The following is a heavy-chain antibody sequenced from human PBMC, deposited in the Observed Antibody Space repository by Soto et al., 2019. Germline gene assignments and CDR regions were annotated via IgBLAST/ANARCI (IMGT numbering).Heavy chain of an antibody. Sequence: GASVKVSCKASGYTFTSYGISWVRQAPGQGLEWMGWISAYNGNTNYAQKLQGRVTMTTDTSTSTAYMELRSLRSDDTAVYYCARAHHRVGAAAGTGYWGQGTLVTVSS. D-gene: IGHD6-13*01. CDR2: ISAYNGNT. CDR3: ARAHHRVGAAAGTGY. CDR1: GYTFTSYG. V-gene: IGHV1-18*01. J-gene: IGHJ4*02.